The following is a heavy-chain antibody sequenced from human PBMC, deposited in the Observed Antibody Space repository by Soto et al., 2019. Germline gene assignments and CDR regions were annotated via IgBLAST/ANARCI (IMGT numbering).Heavy chain of an antibody. J-gene: IGHJ4*02. CDR1: GFSFSDYF. V-gene: IGHV1-46*01. D-gene: IGHD6-13*01. Sequence: ASVKVSCKASGFSFSDYFMHWVRQAPGQGLEWMGIINPSGDSRNYAQKFQGRVTITRDTSTSTVYMDLSSLRYEDTAVYYCAKSGSRAIAAAGTYVDYWGQGTLVTVSS. CDR2: INPSGDSR. CDR3: AKSGSRAIAAAGTYVDY.